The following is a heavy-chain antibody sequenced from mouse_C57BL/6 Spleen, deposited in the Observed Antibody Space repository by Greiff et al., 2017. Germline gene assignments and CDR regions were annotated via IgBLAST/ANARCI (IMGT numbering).Heavy chain of an antibody. D-gene: IGHD2-4*01. V-gene: IGHV5-17*01. J-gene: IGHJ1*03. Sequence: EVKLMESGGGLVKPGGSLKLSCAASGFTFSDYGMHWVRQAPEKGLEWVAYISSGSSTIYYADTVKGRFTISRDNAKNTLCLQMTSLRSEDTAMYYCANDYDFWYFDVWGTGTTVTVSS. CDR2: ISSGSSTI. CDR3: ANDYDFWYFDV. CDR1: GFTFSDYG.